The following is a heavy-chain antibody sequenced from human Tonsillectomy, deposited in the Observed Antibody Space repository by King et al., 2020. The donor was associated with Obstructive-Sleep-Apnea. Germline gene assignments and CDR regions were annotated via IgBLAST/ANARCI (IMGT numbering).Heavy chain of an antibody. CDR1: GFAFSSFT. D-gene: IGHD4-17*01. CDR3: ARDNGAGDGEYLRWRYYSGMDV. J-gene: IGHJ6*02. V-gene: IGHV3-21*01. CDR2: ISGTSEYI. Sequence: VQLVESGGGLVKPGGSLRLSCAASGFAFSSFTMTWVRQAPGKGLEWLSSISGTSEYIYAADSMKGRFTISRDNAKRSLYLQMNSLRPEDTAVYFCARDNGAGDGEYLRWRYYSGMDVWGQGATVTVSS.